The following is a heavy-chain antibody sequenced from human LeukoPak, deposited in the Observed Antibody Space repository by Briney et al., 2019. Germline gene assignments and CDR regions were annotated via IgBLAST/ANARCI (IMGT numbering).Heavy chain of an antibody. CDR2: INPSGSDK. J-gene: IGHJ5*01. Sequence: GGSLRLSCAGSGFTLSNSWMGWARQAPGKGLEWVANINPSGSDKYYVDSAEGRFTVSKDNAKNSVYLQMNSLRVEDTGIYYCGRGGVNAGLDSWGQGTLVSVSA. CDR1: GFTLSNSW. V-gene: IGHV3-7*01. D-gene: IGHD3-10*01. CDR3: GRGGVNAGLDS.